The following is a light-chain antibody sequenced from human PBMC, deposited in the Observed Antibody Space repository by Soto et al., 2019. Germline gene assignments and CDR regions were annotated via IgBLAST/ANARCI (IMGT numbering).Light chain of an antibody. CDR1: SSDIGGYNY. Sequence: QSALTQPPSASGSPGQSVTISCTGTSSDIGGYNYVSWYQQPPGKAPKLMIYEVTKRPSGVPDRFSGSKSGNTASLTVSGLQAEDEADYYCTSFAGNFNVVFGGGTTLTVL. CDR3: TSFAGNFNVV. V-gene: IGLV2-8*01. CDR2: EVT. J-gene: IGLJ2*01.